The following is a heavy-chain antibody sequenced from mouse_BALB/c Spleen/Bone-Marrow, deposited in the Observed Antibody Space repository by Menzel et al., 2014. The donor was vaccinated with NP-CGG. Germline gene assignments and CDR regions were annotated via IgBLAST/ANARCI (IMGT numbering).Heavy chain of an antibody. CDR3: ARVSYRYNWYFDV. J-gene: IGHJ1*01. CDR2: ISYDGTN. D-gene: IGHD2-14*01. V-gene: IGHV3-6*02. Sequence: EVKLVESGPSLVKPSQSLSLTCSVTGYSITSGYFWNWIRQFPGNKLEWMGYISYDGTNNYNPSLKNRISITRDTSKNHFFLKLNSVTTEDTATYYCARVSYRYNWYFDVWGAGTTVTVSS. CDR1: GYSITSGYF.